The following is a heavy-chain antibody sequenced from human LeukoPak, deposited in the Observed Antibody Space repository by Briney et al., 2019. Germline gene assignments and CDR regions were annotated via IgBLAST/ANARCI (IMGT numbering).Heavy chain of an antibody. J-gene: IGHJ4*02. CDR3: ARDLAPTGYSYGYYFDY. D-gene: IGHD5-18*01. V-gene: IGHV1-69*01. CDR1: GGTFSSYA. CDR2: IIPIFGTA. Sequence: SVKVSCKASGGTFSSYAISWVRQAPGQGLEWMGGIIPIFGTANHAQKFQGRVTITADESTSTAYMELSSLRSEDTAVYYCARDLAPTGYSYGYYFDYWGQGTLVTVSS.